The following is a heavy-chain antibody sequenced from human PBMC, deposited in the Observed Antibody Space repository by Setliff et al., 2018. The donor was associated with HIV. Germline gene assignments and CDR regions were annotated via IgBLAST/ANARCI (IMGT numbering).Heavy chain of an antibody. J-gene: IGHJ3*02. CDR2: IYYSGST. CDR3: ARAEMATIVAFDI. Sequence: PSETLSLTCTVSDGSFSSDYWTWIRQTPGKGLEWIGYIYYSGSTKYNPSLTSRVTISVDTSKNHFSLKLTSVTAADTAVYYCARAEMATIVAFDIWAKGQWSPSPQ. CDR1: DGSFSSDY. D-gene: IGHD5-12*01. V-gene: IGHV4-59*01.